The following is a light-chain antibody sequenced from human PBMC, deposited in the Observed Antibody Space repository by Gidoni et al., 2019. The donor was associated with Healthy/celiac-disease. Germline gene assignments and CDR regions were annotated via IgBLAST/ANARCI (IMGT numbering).Light chain of an antibody. V-gene: IGLV2-14*03. CDR2: DVS. CDR3: SSYTSSSTRV. Sequence: QSALTQPASVSGSPGQSITIPCTGTSSDVGGYNYVSLYQQHPGKAPKRRIDDVSNRPSGVTKRFSGSKSGNTASLTISGLQAEDEADYYCSSYTSSSTRVFGGGTKLTVL. J-gene: IGLJ3*02. CDR1: SSDVGGYNY.